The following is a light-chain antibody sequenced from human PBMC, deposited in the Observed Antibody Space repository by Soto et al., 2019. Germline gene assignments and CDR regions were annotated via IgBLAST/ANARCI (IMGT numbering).Light chain of an antibody. CDR1: QTISSSS. CDR2: DAS. V-gene: IGKV3-20*01. J-gene: IGKJ1*01. CDR3: QQYNSYSRT. Sequence: IVLTQSPGTLSLSPGERATLSCRASQTISSSSLAWYQQKGGQAPRLLIYDASSLESGVPSRFSGSGSGTEFTLTISSLQPDDFATYYCQQYNSYSRTFGQGTKVEIK.